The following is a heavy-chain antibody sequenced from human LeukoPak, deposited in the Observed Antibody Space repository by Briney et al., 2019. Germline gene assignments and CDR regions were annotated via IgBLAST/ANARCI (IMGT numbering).Heavy chain of an antibody. J-gene: IGHJ1*01. Sequence: GRSLRLSCAASGFTFSSYAMHWVRQAPGKGLEWVAVISYDGSNKYYADSVKGRFTISRDNSKNTLYLQMNSLRAEDTAVYYCAKAEIAVAGTGYFQQWGQGTLVNGPS. CDR1: GFTFSSYA. D-gene: IGHD6-19*01. V-gene: IGHV3-30*04. CDR2: ISYDGSNK. CDR3: AKAEIAVAGTGYFQQ.